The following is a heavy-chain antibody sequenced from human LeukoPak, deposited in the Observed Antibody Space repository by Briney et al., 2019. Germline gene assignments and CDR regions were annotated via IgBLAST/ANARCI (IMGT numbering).Heavy chain of an antibody. CDR3: ARSLIKWELLH. Sequence: GGSLRLSCAASGFTVSSNYMSWVRQAPGKGLEWVSVIYSGGSTYYADSVKGRFTISRDNSKNTLYLQMNSLRAEDTAVHYCARSLIKWELLHWGQGTLVTVSS. J-gene: IGHJ4*02. CDR1: GFTVSSNY. D-gene: IGHD1-26*01. CDR2: IYSGGST. V-gene: IGHV3-66*02.